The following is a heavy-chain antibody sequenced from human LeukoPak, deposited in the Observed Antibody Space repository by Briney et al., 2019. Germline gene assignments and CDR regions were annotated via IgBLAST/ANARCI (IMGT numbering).Heavy chain of an antibody. CDR2: INHSGST. CDR3: ARGRIAAAGDFDY. Sequence: SETLSLTCAVYGGSFSGYYWSWIRQPPGKELEWIGEINHSGSTNYNPSLKSRVTISVDTSKNQFSLKLSSVTAADTAVYYCARGRIAAAGDFDYWGQGTLVTVSS. J-gene: IGHJ4*02. D-gene: IGHD6-13*01. V-gene: IGHV4-34*01. CDR1: GGSFSGYY.